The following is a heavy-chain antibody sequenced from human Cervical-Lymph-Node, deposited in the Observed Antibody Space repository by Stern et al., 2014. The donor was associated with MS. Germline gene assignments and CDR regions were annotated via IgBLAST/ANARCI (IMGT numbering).Heavy chain of an antibody. D-gene: IGHD1-14*01. Sequence: QVQLVQSGPGLVKPAETLSLSCTASGSSISSYYITWIRQTPGKALERMGIRSSTGRTNQNTFLTSRVTKFQGPSKNPFSLKLTTVAAADTAVDYCALGAGTWINWGQGTLVTVSS. CDR3: ALGAGTWIN. V-gene: IGHV4-59*01. J-gene: IGHJ4*02. CDR2: RSSTGRT. CDR1: GSSISSYY.